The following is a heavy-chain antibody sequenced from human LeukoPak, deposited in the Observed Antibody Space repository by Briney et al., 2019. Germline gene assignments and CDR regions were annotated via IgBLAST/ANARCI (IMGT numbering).Heavy chain of an antibody. CDR2: ISYDGSNK. D-gene: IGHD2-15*01. CDR1: GFTFSSYG. V-gene: IGHV3-30*18. Sequence: GRSLRLSCAASGFTFSSYGMHWVRQAPGKGLEWVAVISYDGSNKYHADSVKGRFTISRGNSKNTLYLQMNSLGAEDTAVYYCAKDLPGYCSGGSCHTIDYWGQGTLVTVSS. J-gene: IGHJ4*02. CDR3: AKDLPGYCSGGSCHTIDY.